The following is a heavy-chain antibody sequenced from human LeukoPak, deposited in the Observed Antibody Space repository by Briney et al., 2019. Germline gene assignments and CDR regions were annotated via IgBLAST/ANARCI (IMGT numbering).Heavy chain of an antibody. V-gene: IGHV4-31*03. CDR3: AGGAGDIVVVPAARFDP. J-gene: IGHJ5*02. CDR1: GGSISSGGYY. CDR2: IYYSGST. D-gene: IGHD2-2*01. Sequence: SETLSLTCTVSGGSISSGGYYWSWIRQHPGKGLEWIGTIYYSGSTYYNPSLKSRVTISVDTSKNQFSLKLSSVTAADTAVYYCAGGAGDIVVVPAARFDPWGQGTLVTVSS.